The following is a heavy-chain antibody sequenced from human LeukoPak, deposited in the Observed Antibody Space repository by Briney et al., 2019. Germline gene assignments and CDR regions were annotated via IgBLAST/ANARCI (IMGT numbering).Heavy chain of an antibody. CDR3: ASGGGFFDY. CDR2: IYSGGST. J-gene: IGHJ4*02. V-gene: IGHV3-53*01. CDR1: GFTFSSYA. Sequence: PGGFLRLSCAASGFTFSSYAMSWVRQAPGKWLEWVSVIYSGGSTYYADSVKGRFTISRDNSKNTLYLQMNSLRAEDTAVYYCASGGGFFDYWGQGTLVTVSS. D-gene: IGHD3-10*01.